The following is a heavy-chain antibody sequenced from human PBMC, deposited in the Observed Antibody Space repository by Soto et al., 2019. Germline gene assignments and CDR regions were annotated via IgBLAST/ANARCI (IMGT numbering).Heavy chain of an antibody. V-gene: IGHV3-30*18. CDR2: VSHDGRNT. CDR3: AKGGRQWLVTSDFNY. Sequence: PGGSLRLSCAASGLPFSDYAMHWVRQAPGKGLEWVAVVSHDGRNTHYADSVKGRFTISRDSSKNTVSLEMTSLRAEDTAVYYCAKGGRQWLVTSDFNYWGQGALVTVSS. D-gene: IGHD6-19*01. CDR1: GLPFSDYA. J-gene: IGHJ4*02.